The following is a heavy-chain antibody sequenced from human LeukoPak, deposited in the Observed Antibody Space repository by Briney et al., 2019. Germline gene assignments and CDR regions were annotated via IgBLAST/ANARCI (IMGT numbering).Heavy chain of an antibody. CDR1: GFTFSSYG. D-gene: IGHD2-2*01. J-gene: IGHJ6*03. CDR2: ISGSGGNT. V-gene: IGHV3-23*01. CDR3: AKDRRYCSSTSCRYYYYYMDV. Sequence: GGTLRLSCAASGFTFSSYGMSWVRQAPGKGLEWVSAISGSGGNTYYADSVKGRFTISRDNSKNTLYLQMNSLRAEDTAVYYCAKDRRYCSSTSCRYYYYYMDVWGKGTTVTISS.